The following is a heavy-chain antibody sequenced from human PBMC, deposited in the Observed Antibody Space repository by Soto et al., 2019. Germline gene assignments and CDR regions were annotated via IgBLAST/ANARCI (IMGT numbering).Heavy chain of an antibody. Sequence: EVQLVESGGGLVQPGGSLRVSCVASGFTFSSYALNWVRQAPGKGLECVSYISVGGGSIFYADSVKGRFTISRGDATNSLSLQMTSLIDEDTAVYYCVIDHRWAFDLWGQGTMVTGS. V-gene: IGHV3-48*02. J-gene: IGHJ3*01. D-gene: IGHD2-15*01. CDR1: GFTFSSYA. CDR2: ISVGGGSI. CDR3: VIDHRWAFDL.